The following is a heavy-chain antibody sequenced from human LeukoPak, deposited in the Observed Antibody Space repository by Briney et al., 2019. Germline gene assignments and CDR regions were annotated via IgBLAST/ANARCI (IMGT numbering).Heavy chain of an antibody. J-gene: IGHJ3*02. CDR1: GGSFSGYY. V-gene: IGHV4-34*01. CDR2: INHSGST. Sequence: PSETLSLTCAVYGGSFSGYYWSWIRQPPGKGLEWIGEINHSGSTNYNPSLKSRVTISVDTSKNQLSLKLSSVTAADTAVYYCARGRGIRGSAFDIWGQGTMVTVSS. CDR3: ARGRGIRGSAFDI. D-gene: IGHD3-10*01.